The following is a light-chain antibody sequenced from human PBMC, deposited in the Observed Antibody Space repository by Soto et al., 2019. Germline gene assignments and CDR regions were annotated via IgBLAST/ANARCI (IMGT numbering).Light chain of an antibody. V-gene: IGKV3-20*01. CDR1: QSVSGKN. CDR3: QQYATSPWT. Sequence: IVLTQSPGTLSLSPGERASLSCRASQSVSGKNLGWYQQKPGQAPRLLIFGASNSATGIPDRFSGSGSGTDFTLTISRLEPEDFAVYCCQQYATSPWTFGQGTKVEIK. CDR2: GAS. J-gene: IGKJ1*01.